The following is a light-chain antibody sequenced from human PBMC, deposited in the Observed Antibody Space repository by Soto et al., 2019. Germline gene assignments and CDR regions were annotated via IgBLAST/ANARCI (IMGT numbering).Light chain of an antibody. CDR1: SSNIGSNH. CDR2: STD. J-gene: IGLJ2*01. V-gene: IGLV1-47*02. CDR3: TAWDVSLSAVV. Sequence: QSVLTQPPSASGTPGQRVTISCSGSSSNIGSNHVHWYQQFPGTAPRLLIYSTDHRPSGVPDRFSASKSGTAASLAISGLRSEDEADYYCTAWDVSLSAVVFGGGTKLTVL.